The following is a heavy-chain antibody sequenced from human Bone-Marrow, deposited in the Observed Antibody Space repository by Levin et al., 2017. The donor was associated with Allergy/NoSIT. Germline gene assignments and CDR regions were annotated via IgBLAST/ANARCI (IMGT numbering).Heavy chain of an antibody. D-gene: IGHD1-26*01. V-gene: IGHV4-59*01. CDR1: GGSISSYY. CDR2: VYNSGSS. CDR3: AATRVGTDAFHI. J-gene: IGHJ3*02. Sequence: SSETLSLTCTVSGGSISSYYWSWIRQPPGRGLEWIGYVYNSGSSNYNPALKSRGTISMDTAKNQFSLRLKSVTAADTAVYYCAATRVGTDAFHIWGQGTMVTVSS.